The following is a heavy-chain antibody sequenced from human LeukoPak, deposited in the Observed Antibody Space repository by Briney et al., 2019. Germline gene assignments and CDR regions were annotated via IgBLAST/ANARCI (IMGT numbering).Heavy chain of an antibody. Sequence: PGGSLGLSCAASGFNFSNYGMHWVRQAPGKGLEWVAVIAYDGRNKYYVDSVKGRFTISRDNSKNTLYLQMNSLRLEDTAMYHCANRGRNYPFDYWGQGTLVIVSS. D-gene: IGHD1-7*01. CDR3: ANRGRNYPFDY. V-gene: IGHV3-30*18. CDR1: GFNFSNYG. CDR2: IAYDGRNK. J-gene: IGHJ4*02.